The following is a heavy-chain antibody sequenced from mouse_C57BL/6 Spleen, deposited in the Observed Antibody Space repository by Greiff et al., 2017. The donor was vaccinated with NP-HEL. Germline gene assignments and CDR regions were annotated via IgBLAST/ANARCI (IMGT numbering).Heavy chain of an antibody. CDR2: IYPGNSDT. V-gene: IGHV1-5*01. J-gene: IGHJ1*03. Sequence: EVKLVESGTVLARPGASVKMSCKTSGYTFTSYWMHWVKQRPGQGLEWIGAIYPGNSDTSYNQKFKGKAKLTAVTSASTAYMELSSLTNEDSAVYYCTTIYDGYYGGYFDVWGTGTTVTVSS. CDR1: GYTFTSYW. CDR3: TTIYDGYYGGYFDV. D-gene: IGHD2-3*01.